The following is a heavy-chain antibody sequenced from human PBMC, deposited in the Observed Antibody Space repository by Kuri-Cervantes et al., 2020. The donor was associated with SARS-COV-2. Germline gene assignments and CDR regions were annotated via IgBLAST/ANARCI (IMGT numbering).Heavy chain of an antibody. CDR3: ARGGWIAATDYFDY. J-gene: IGHJ4*02. CDR2: ISSSSSYI. CDR1: GFTFSSYS. Sequence: GESLKISCAASGFTFSSYSMNWVRQAPGKGLEWVSSISSSSSYIYYADSAKGRFTISRDNAKNSLYLQMNSLRAEDTAVYYCARGGWIAATDYFDYWGQGTLVTVSS. D-gene: IGHD6-13*01. V-gene: IGHV3-21*01.